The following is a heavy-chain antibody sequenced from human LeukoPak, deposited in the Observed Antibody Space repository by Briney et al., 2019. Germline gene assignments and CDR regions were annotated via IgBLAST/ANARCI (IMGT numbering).Heavy chain of an antibody. Sequence: PSETLSLTCTVSGDYINYYYWSWIRQPPGKGLEWIGQINHSGSTNYNPSLKSRVTISVDTSKNQFSLKLSSVTAADTAVYYCARASGSGPVVVAASYYYYMDVWGKGTTVTVSS. D-gene: IGHD2-15*01. J-gene: IGHJ6*03. CDR2: INHSGST. V-gene: IGHV4-34*01. CDR1: GDYINYYY. CDR3: ARASGSGPVVVAASYYYYMDV.